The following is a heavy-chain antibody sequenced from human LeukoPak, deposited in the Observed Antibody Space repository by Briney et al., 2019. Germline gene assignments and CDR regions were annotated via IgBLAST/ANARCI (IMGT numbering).Heavy chain of an antibody. V-gene: IGHV4-4*07. CDR3: AREEVLGTMVRGYGAFDI. CDR1: GGSISSYY. Sequence: KPSETLSLTCTVSGGSISSYYWNWIRQPAGKGLEWIGRIYSTGRTNYNPSLKSRVTMSVDTSKNQFSLKLSSVTAADTAVYFCAREEVLGTMVRGYGAFDIWGQGTTVTVSS. CDR2: IYSTGRT. J-gene: IGHJ3*02. D-gene: IGHD3-10*01.